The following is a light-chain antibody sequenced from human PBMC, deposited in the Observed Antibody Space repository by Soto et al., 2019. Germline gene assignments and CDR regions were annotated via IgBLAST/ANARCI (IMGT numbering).Light chain of an antibody. CDR2: DAS. CDR1: QTVSSSY. Sequence: DIGLTQSPATLSLSPGERATLSCVASQTVSSSYLAWYQQKPGLAPRLLIYDASSRATGIPDRFSGSGSGTDFTLTISRLEPEYFAVYYCQQYGSSPYTFGQGTKLEIK. J-gene: IGKJ2*01. V-gene: IGKV3D-20*01. CDR3: QQYGSSPYT.